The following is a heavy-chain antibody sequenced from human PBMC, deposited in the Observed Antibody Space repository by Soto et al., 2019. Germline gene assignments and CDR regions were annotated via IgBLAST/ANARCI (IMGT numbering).Heavy chain of an antibody. V-gene: IGHV4-34*01. CDR2: INHSGST. Sequence: SETLSVTCAVYGGSFIGYYWSWSRQPPGKGLEWIGEINHSGSTNYNPSLKSRVTISVDTSKNQFSLKLSSVTAADTAVYYCARGGAVEYDSSGYYFDYWGQGTLLTVSS. CDR1: GGSFIGYY. CDR3: ARGGAVEYDSSGYYFDY. J-gene: IGHJ4*02. D-gene: IGHD3-22*01.